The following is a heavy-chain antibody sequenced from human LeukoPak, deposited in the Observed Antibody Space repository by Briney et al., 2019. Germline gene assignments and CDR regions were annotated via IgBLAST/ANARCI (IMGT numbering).Heavy chain of an antibody. Sequence: SETLSLTCAVYGDSFVDYYWTWIRQSPGKGLEWIGRIYTSGSTNYNPSLKSRVTMSVDTSKNQFSLKLSSVTAADTAVYYCARDLYYDSSGWFFDYWGQGTLVTVSS. J-gene: IGHJ4*02. V-gene: IGHV4-4*07. CDR1: GDSFVDYY. CDR2: IYTSGST. D-gene: IGHD3-22*01. CDR3: ARDLYYDSSGWFFDY.